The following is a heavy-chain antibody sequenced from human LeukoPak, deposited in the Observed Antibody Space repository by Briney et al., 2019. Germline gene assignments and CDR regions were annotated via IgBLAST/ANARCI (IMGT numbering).Heavy chain of an antibody. CDR3: ARAPSQQDYYYYYYMDV. V-gene: IGHV1-18*01. J-gene: IGHJ6*03. Sequence: ASVKVSCKASGYTFTSYGISWVRQAPGQGLEWMGWISAYDGNTNYAQKLQGRVTMTTDTSTSTAYMELRGLGSDETAVYYCARAPSQQDYYYYYYMDVWGKGTTVTVSS. CDR2: ISAYDGNT. CDR1: GYTFTSYG.